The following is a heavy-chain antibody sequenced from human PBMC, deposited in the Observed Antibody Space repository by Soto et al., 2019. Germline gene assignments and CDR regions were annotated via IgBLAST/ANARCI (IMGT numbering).Heavy chain of an antibody. J-gene: IGHJ4*02. CDR1: GFTFSSYG. CDR2: ISYDGSNK. CDR3: AKETQEYYFDY. Sequence: GGALRLSCAASGFTFSSYGMHWVRQAPGKGLEWVAVISYDGSNKYYADSVKGRFTISRDNSKNTLYLQMNSLRAEDTAVYYCAKETQEYYFDYWGQGTLVTVSS. V-gene: IGHV3-30*18.